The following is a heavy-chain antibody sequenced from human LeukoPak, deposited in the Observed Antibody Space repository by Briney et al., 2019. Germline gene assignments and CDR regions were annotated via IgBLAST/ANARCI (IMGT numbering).Heavy chain of an antibody. CDR1: GGSFSGYY. CDR2: INHSGST. D-gene: IGHD3-22*01. J-gene: IGHJ4*02. V-gene: IGHV4-34*01. Sequence: SETLSLTCAVYGGSFSGYYWSWIRQPPGKGLEWIGEINHSGSTNYNPSLKSRVTISVDTSKNQFSLKLSSVTAADTAVYYCARSSGYYYVSTFDYWGQGTLVTVSS. CDR3: ARSSGYYYVSTFDY.